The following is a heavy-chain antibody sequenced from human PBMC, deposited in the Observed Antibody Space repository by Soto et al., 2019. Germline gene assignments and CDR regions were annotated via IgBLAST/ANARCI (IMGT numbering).Heavy chain of an antibody. CDR1: GYTFTGYY. Sequence: ASVKVSCKASGYTFTGYYMHWVRQAPGQGLEWMGWINPNSGGTNYAQKFQGWVTMTRDTSISTAYVELSRLRSDDTAVYYCAREVPYGDYDAFDIWGQGTMVTVSS. J-gene: IGHJ3*02. CDR2: INPNSGGT. V-gene: IGHV1-2*04. D-gene: IGHD4-17*01. CDR3: AREVPYGDYDAFDI.